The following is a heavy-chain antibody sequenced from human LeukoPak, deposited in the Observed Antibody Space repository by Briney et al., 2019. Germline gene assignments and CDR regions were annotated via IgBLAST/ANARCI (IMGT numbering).Heavy chain of an antibody. V-gene: IGHV1-2*02. D-gene: IGHD1-20*01. Sequence: ASVKVSCKASGYTFTGYYMHWVRQAPGQGLEWMGWINPNSGGTNYAQKFQGRVTMTRDTSISTAYMELSRLRSDDTAVYYCARVPLPITRTTAYMDVWGKGTTVTVSS. CDR1: GYTFTGYY. CDR3: ARVPLPITRTTAYMDV. J-gene: IGHJ6*03. CDR2: INPNSGGT.